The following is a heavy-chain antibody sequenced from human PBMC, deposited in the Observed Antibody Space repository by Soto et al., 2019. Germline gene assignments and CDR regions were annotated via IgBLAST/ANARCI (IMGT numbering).Heavy chain of an antibody. J-gene: IGHJ4*02. CDR1: GGSISSYY. CDR3: ARGRLQGDY. CDR2: IYYSGST. Sequence: PXETLSLTCTVSGGSISSYYWTWIRQPPGKGLEWIGYIYYSGSTNYNPSLKSRVTISVDTSKNQFSLKLSSVTAADTAVYYCARGRLQGDYWGQGTLVTVSS. V-gene: IGHV4-59*01. D-gene: IGHD6-25*01.